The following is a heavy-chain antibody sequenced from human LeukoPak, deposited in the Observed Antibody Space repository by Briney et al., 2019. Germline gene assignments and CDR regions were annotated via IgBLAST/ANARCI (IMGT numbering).Heavy chain of an antibody. V-gene: IGHV3-23*01. D-gene: IGHD2-2*01. CDR2: ISGSGGST. J-gene: IGHJ4*02. Sequence: GGSLRLSCAASGFTFSSYAMSWVRQAPGKGLEWVSAISGSGGSTYYADSVKGRFTISRDNSKNTLYLQMNSLRAEDTAVYYCARAICSSTTCYPYYFDYWGQGTLVTVSS. CDR1: GFTFSSYA. CDR3: ARAICSSTTCYPYYFDY.